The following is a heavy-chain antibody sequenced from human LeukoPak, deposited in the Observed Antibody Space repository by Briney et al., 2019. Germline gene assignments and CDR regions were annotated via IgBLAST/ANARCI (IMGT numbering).Heavy chain of an antibody. CDR2: IYHSGST. D-gene: IGHD3-3*01. J-gene: IGHJ2*01. Sequence: SQTLSLTCNVSGGSISSGGYYWSWIRQPPGKGLEWIGYIYHSGSTYYNPSLKSRVTISVDRSKNQSSLKLSSVTAADTAVYYCARGPNYDFWSGYYLNWYFDLWGRGTLVTVSS. CDR1: GGSISSGGYY. V-gene: IGHV4-30-2*01. CDR3: ARGPNYDFWSGYYLNWYFDL.